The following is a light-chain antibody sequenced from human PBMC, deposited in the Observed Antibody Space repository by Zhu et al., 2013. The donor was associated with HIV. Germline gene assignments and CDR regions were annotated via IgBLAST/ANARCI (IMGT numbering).Light chain of an antibody. V-gene: IGKV1-6*01. J-gene: IGKJ3*01. CDR3: QQLDTYPLT. Sequence: AIQMTQSPSSLSASVGDRVTITCRASQGIRTDLGWYQQKPGKAPKLLIFGASALQSGVPSRFSGSGTGTEFTLTIRSLQPEDFATYYCQQLDTYPLTFGPGTKVDVK. CDR2: GAS. CDR1: QGIRTD.